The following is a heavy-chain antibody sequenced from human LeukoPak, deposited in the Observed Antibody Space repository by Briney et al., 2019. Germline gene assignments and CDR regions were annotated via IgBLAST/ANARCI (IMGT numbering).Heavy chain of an antibody. J-gene: IGHJ4*02. Sequence: GASVKVSCKASGYTFTGYYMHWVRQAPGQGLEWMGWISAYNGNTNFAQKFQGRVTMTTDTSTNTAYMELRSLRSDDTAVYFCARDAGVIVVPAAPILWGQGTLVTVSS. V-gene: IGHV1-18*04. CDR3: ARDAGVIVVPAAPIL. D-gene: IGHD2-2*01. CDR2: ISAYNGNT. CDR1: GYTFTGYY.